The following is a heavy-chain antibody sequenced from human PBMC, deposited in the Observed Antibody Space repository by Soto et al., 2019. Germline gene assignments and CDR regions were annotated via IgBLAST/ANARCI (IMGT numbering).Heavy chain of an antibody. J-gene: IGHJ6*02. Sequence: ASVNLSCKASGYTFTSYGISWVRQAPVQGLEWMGWISAYNGNTNYAQKLQGRVTMTTDTSTSTAYMELRSLRSDDTAVYYCARAGYYDILTGYYNYYGMDVWGQGTTVTVSS. CDR3: ARAGYYDILTGYYNYYGMDV. CDR1: GYTFTSYG. V-gene: IGHV1-18*04. CDR2: ISAYNGNT. D-gene: IGHD3-9*01.